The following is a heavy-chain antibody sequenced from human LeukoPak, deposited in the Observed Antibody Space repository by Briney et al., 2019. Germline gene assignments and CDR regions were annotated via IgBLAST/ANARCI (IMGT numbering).Heavy chain of an antibody. J-gene: IGHJ4*02. CDR2: IYYSGST. D-gene: IGHD2-15*01. CDR1: GGSISSSSYY. Sequence: PSETLSLTCTVSGGSISSSSYYWGWIRQPPGKGLEWIGSIYYSGSTYYNPSLKSRVTISVDTSKNQFSLKLSSVTAADTAVYYCARATYCSGGSCYQFDYWGQGTLVTVSS. CDR3: ARATYCSGGSCYQFDY. V-gene: IGHV4-39*07.